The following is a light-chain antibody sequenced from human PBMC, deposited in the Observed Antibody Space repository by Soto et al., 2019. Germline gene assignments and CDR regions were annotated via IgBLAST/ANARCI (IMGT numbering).Light chain of an antibody. J-gene: IGKJ1*01. CDR3: QQYNNWWT. CDR1: QSVSNN. CDR2: GAS. V-gene: IGKV3-15*01. Sequence: EIVMTQSPATLSVSPGERATLSCRASQSVSNNLAWYQKKPGQAPRLLIYGASTRATGIPARFSGSGSGTEFTLTISSLPSEDFAFSYSQQYNNWWTFGQGTRVDIK.